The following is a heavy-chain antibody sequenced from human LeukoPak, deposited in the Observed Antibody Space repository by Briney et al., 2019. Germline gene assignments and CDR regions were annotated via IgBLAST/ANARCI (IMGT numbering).Heavy chain of an antibody. CDR2: IYHTGNS. CDR1: GGSVSSDY. Sequence: SETLSLTCTVSGGSVSSDYWSWIRQPPGKGLEWIGYIYHTGNSDYNPSLKSRATISLDTSKNQFSLKLPSVTAADTAVYFCARHPFSTPFAYWGQGTLVTVSS. V-gene: IGHV4-59*08. CDR3: ARHPFSTPFAY. J-gene: IGHJ4*02.